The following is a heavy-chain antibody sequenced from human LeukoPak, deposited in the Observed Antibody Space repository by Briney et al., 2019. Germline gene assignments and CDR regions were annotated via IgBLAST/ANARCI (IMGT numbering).Heavy chain of an antibody. CDR2: ISGSGGST. D-gene: IGHD2-2*01. CDR1: GFTFSSYA. J-gene: IGHJ5*02. V-gene: IGHV3-23*01. CDR3: TRLGGSSPDLIIVPGANKLKWYDP. Sequence: GGSLRLSCAASGFTFSSYAMSWVRQAPGKGLEWVSAISGSGGSTYYADSVKGRFTISRDNSKNTLYLQMNSLKTEDTALYRCTRLGGSSPDLIIVPGANKLKWYDPWGQGTLVTVSS.